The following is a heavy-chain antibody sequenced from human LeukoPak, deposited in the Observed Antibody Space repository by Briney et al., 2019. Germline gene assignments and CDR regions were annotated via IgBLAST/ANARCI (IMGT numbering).Heavy chain of an antibody. V-gene: IGHV1-69*04. Sequence: SVKVSCKASGGTFSSYAISWVRQAPGQGLEWMGRIIPILGIANYAQKFQGRVTITADESTSTAYMELSSLRSEDTAVYYCARDRGSSWYPNYYYMDVWGKGTTVTVSS. CDR2: IIPILGIA. CDR1: GGTFSSYA. J-gene: IGHJ6*03. D-gene: IGHD6-13*01. CDR3: ARDRGSSWYPNYYYMDV.